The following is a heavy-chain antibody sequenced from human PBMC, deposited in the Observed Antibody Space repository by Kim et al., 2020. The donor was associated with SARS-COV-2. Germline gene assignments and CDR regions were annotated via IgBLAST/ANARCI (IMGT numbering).Heavy chain of an antibody. CDR2: ISSTSRTI. CDR3: ARASGVAAGLNAYYYGMDV. Sequence: GGSLRLSCAASGFTFGSYSMNWVRQAPGKGLEWVSYISSTSRTIYYADSVKGRFTISRDNAKNSLYLQVNSLRAEDTAVYYCARASGVAAGLNAYYYGMDVWGQGTTVTVSS. J-gene: IGHJ6*02. D-gene: IGHD6-13*01. CDR1: GFTFGSYS. V-gene: IGHV3-48*04.